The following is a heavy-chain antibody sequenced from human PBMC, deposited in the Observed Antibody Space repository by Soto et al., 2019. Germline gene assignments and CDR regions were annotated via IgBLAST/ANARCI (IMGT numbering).Heavy chain of an antibody. CDR1: GFTFSGSA. CDR2: IRSKANSYAT. Sequence: EVQLVESGGGLVQPGGSLKLSCAASGFTFSGSAMHWVRQASGKGLEWVGRIRSKANSYATAYAASVKGRFTISRDDSKNTAYLQMNSLKTEDTAVYYCCQTHANWGQGTLVTVSS. J-gene: IGHJ4*02. CDR3: CQTHAN. V-gene: IGHV3-73*02.